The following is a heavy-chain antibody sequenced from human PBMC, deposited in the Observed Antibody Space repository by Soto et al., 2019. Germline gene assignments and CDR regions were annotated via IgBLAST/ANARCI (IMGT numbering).Heavy chain of an antibody. CDR1: GYTFTSYD. CDR3: AGIDCSGGSCYKRNFDY. D-gene: IGHD2-15*01. CDR2: MNPNSGNT. V-gene: IGHV1-8*01. Sequence: ASVKVSCKASGYTFTSYDINWVRQATGQGLEWMGWMNPNSGNTGYAQKFQGRVTMTRNTSISTAYMELSSLRSEDTAVYYCAGIDCSGGSCYKRNFDYWGQGTLVTVSS. J-gene: IGHJ4*02.